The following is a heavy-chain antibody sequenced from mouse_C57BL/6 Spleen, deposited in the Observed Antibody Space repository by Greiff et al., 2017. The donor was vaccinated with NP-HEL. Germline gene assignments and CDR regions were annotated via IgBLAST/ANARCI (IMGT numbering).Heavy chain of an antibody. CDR1: GFNIKDYY. CDR3: ASYDYDGWFFDY. V-gene: IGHV14-2*01. J-gene: IGHJ2*01. Sequence: EVKLVESGAELVKPGASVKLSCTASGFNIKDYYMHWVKQRTEQGLEWIGRIDPEDGETKYAPKFQGKATITADTSSNTAYLQLSSLTSEDTAVYYGASYDYDGWFFDYWGQGTTLTVSS. CDR2: IDPEDGET. D-gene: IGHD2-4*01.